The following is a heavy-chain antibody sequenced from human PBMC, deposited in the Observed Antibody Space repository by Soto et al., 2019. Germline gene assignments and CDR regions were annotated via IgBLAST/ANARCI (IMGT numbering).Heavy chain of an antibody. J-gene: IGHJ5*02. V-gene: IGHV3-21*01. Sequence: EVQLVESGGGLVKPGGSLRLSCAASGFTFSTYSMNWVRQAPGKGLEWVSSISSSSDYIYYADSVKGRFTISRDNAKNSLYLQMNSLSDGDTAVYYCASGGTTGTTATNWFDPWGQGTLVTVSS. CDR3: ASGGTTGTTATNWFDP. D-gene: IGHD1-1*01. CDR2: ISSSSDYI. CDR1: GFTFSTYS.